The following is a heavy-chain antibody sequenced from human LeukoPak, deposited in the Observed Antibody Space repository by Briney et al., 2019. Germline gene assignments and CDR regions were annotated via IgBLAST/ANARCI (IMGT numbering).Heavy chain of an antibody. Sequence: GGSLRLSCAASGFTFSTYEMNWVRQAPGKGLELVSYISSRGSAIYYADSVKGRFTISRDIAKTSLYLQMNSLRAEDTAIYYCARDMEPDAFDIWGQGTMVTVSS. CDR3: ARDMEPDAFDI. J-gene: IGHJ3*02. D-gene: IGHD1-1*01. CDR1: GFTFSTYE. V-gene: IGHV3-48*03. CDR2: ISSRGSAI.